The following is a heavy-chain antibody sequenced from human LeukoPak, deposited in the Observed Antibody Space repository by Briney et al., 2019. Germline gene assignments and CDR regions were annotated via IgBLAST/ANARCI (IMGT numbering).Heavy chain of an antibody. J-gene: IGHJ5*02. V-gene: IGHV1-18*01. CDR3: ARDFVGSMVRGVINWFDP. CDR2: ISAYNGNT. Sequence: GASVKVSCKASGYTFTSYGISWVRQAPGQGLEWMGWISAYNGNTNYAQKLQGRVTMTTDTSTSTAYMELRSLISDDTGVYYCARDFVGSMVRGVINWFDPWGQGTLVTVSS. D-gene: IGHD3-10*01. CDR1: GYTFTSYG.